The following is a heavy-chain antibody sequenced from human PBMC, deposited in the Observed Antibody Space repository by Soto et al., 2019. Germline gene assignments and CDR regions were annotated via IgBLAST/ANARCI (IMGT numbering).Heavy chain of an antibody. Sequence: GGSLRLSCVGSGFNFRGAWMSWVRQAPGKGLEWAGRIKSKVDGGTTDYAAPVKGRFTLSRNDTKNTLFLQMSSLRTEDTAVYYCTSRFCSSTSCSPYDYWGQGTLVTVSS. CDR2: IKSKVDGGTT. D-gene: IGHD2-2*01. V-gene: IGHV3-15*01. J-gene: IGHJ4*02. CDR3: TSRFCSSTSCSPYDY. CDR1: GFNFRGAW.